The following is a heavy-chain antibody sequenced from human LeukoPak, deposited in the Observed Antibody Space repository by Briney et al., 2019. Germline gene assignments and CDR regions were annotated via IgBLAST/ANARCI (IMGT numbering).Heavy chain of an antibody. Sequence: GGSLRLSCSASGFTFTTYGMNWVRQAPGKGLEWVSSITTGIGYTYYAASVKGRFTVSRDNAKNSLYLEMNGLRVEDTAVYYCARGRYFDLWGRGTLVTVSS. CDR1: GFTFTTYG. V-gene: IGHV3-21*01. CDR2: ITTGIGYT. CDR3: ARGRYFDL. J-gene: IGHJ2*01.